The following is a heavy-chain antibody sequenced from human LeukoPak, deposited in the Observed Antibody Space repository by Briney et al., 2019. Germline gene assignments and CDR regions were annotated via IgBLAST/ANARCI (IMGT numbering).Heavy chain of an antibody. CDR3: TRRGTLLLTDY. CDR1: GFTFSGSA. J-gene: IGHJ4*02. CDR2: IRSKANSYAT. Sequence: GGSLRLSCAASGFTFSGSAMHWVRQASGKGLEWVGRIRSKANSYATAYAASVKGRFTISRDASKNTAYLQMNSLKTEDTAVYYCTRRGTLLLTDYWGQGTLVTVSS. V-gene: IGHV3-73*01. D-gene: IGHD3-22*01.